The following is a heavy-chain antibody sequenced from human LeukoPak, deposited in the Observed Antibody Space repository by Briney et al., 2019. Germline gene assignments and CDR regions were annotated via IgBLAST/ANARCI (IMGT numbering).Heavy chain of an antibody. Sequence: GGSLRLSCAASGFTFDVYAMRWLRPAPGRGLECFSLLRWCDDSTYYADSVKGRFTISRDNSKNSLYLQMNSLRTEDTALYYCAKDKASRKVRGVIYYYYGMDVWGQGTTVTVSS. CDR1: GFTFDVYA. CDR3: AKDKASRKVRGVIYYYYGMDV. CDR2: LRWCDDST. V-gene: IGHV3-43*02. D-gene: IGHD3-10*01. J-gene: IGHJ6*02.